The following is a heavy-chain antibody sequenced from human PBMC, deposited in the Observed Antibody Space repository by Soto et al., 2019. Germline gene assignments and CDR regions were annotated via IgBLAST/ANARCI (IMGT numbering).Heavy chain of an antibody. Sequence: ASVKVSCKASGYTFTSYYMHWVRQAPGQGLEWMGIINPSGGSTSYAQKFQGRVTMTRDTSTSTVYMELSSLRSEDTAVYYCARDGITIFGVVIIPLCYYGMAVWGRVTTVTVAS. CDR1: GYTFTSYY. D-gene: IGHD3-3*01. J-gene: IGHJ6*02. V-gene: IGHV1-46*01. CDR2: INPSGGST. CDR3: ARDGITIFGVVIIPLCYYGMAV.